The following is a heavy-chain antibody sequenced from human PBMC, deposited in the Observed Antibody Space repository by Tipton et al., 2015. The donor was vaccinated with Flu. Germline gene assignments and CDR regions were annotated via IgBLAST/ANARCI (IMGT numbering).Heavy chain of an antibody. CDR1: GDSIGSDYY. D-gene: IGHD4-11*01. Sequence: TLSLTCSVSGDSIGSDYYWGWIRQPPGKGLQWIGNIHRTGSAYYNPSLTSRVTISVDTSKNQFSLRLTSVTAADTAVYYCVRRDYSNYVSDPKSWFDPWGQGTLVTVSS. CDR3: VRRDYSNYVSDPKSWFDP. J-gene: IGHJ5*02. V-gene: IGHV4-38-2*01. CDR2: IHRTGSA.